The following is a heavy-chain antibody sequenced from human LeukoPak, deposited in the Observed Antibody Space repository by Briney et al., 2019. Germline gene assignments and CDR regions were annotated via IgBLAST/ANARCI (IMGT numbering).Heavy chain of an antibody. D-gene: IGHD5-18*01. CDR1: GFTLSSHG. V-gene: IGHV3-30*18. CDR3: AKDQGIQLWLRYTFDI. Sequence: PGRSLRLSCAASGFTLSSHGMHWVRQAPGKGLEWVAVISSDGSNKYYADSVKGRFTISRDNSKNTLYLQMNSLRAEDTAVYYCAKDQGIQLWLRYTFDIWGQGTMVTVSS. J-gene: IGHJ3*02. CDR2: ISSDGSNK.